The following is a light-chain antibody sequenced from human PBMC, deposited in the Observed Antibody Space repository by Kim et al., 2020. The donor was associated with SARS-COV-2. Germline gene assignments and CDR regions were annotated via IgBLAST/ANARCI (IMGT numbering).Light chain of an antibody. Sequence: GKTVTISCTRTSGSIGSNYVQWYQQRPGSAPSAVIYDNKERPSGVPDRFSGSIDSSSNSASLTISGLKTEDEADYYCQSYDRTIVVFGGGTQLTVL. CDR2: DNK. CDR1: SGSIGSNY. V-gene: IGLV6-57*03. J-gene: IGLJ2*01. CDR3: QSYDRTIVV.